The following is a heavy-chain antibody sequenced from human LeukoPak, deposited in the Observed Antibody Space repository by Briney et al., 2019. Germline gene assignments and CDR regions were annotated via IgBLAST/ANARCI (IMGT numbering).Heavy chain of an antibody. CDR3: ARDRPTGRSRGVVVQ. D-gene: IGHD2-15*01. J-gene: IGHJ4*02. V-gene: IGHV3-21*01. Sequence: GASLRLSCAASGFTFDTYAMTWVRQAPGKGLEWVSSISSGGTYIYYAESVRGRSTISRDNTKNFLYLQLSTLRVEDTAVYYCARDRPTGRSRGVVVQWGQGTLVTVSS. CDR2: ISSGGTYI. CDR1: GFTFDTYA.